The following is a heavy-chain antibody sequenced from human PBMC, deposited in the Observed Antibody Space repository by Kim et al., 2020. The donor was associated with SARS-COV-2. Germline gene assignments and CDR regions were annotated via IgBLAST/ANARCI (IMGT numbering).Heavy chain of an antibody. CDR3: ARDWTPLDY. V-gene: IGHV3-7*01. D-gene: IGHD2-15*01. CDR2: IKPDGSEI. J-gene: IGHJ4*02. Sequence: GGSLRLSCAASGFTFRSYWMSWVRQAPGKGLEWVANIKPDGSEIYYVDSVKGRFTISRDNAKNSMYLQMNSLTAEDTAIYYCARDWTPLDYWGQGTLVTVSS. CDR1: GFTFRSYW.